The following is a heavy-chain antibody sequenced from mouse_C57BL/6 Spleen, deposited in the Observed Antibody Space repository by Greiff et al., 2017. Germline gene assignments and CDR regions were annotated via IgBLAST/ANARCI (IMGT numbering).Heavy chain of an antibody. CDR2: IWRGGST. CDR3: AKPNYGSSLYYAMDY. CDR1: GFSLTSYG. J-gene: IGHJ4*01. Sequence: VQLQQSGPGLVQPSQSLSITCTVSGFSLTSYGVHWVRQSPGKGLEWLGVIWRGGSTDYNAAFMSRLSITKDNSKRQVFFKMNSLQADDTAIYYCAKPNYGSSLYYAMDYWGQGTSVTVSS. D-gene: IGHD1-1*01. V-gene: IGHV2-5*01.